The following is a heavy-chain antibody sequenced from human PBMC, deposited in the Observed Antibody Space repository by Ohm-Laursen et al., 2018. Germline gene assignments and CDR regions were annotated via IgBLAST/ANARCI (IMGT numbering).Heavy chain of an antibody. D-gene: IGHD5-18*01. Sequence: GTLSLTCTVSGGSINNYYWSWIRQPAGKGLEWIGRIYTSGYTNYNPSLKSRVTMSVDTSKNQFSLKLTFVTAADTAVYYCARGRWIQDGGSTANDYWGQGTLVTVSS. CDR3: ARGRWIQDGGSTANDY. V-gene: IGHV4-4*07. CDR1: GGSINNYY. J-gene: IGHJ4*02. CDR2: IYTSGYT.